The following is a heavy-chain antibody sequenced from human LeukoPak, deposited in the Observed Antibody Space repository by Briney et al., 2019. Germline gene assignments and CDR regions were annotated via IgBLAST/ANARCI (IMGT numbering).Heavy chain of an antibody. CDR1: GGTFSSYA. CDR2: IIPIFGTA. Sequence: SVKVSCEASGGTFSSYAISWVRQAPGQGLEWMGGIIPIFGTANYAQKFQGRVTITTDESTSTAYMELSSLRSEDTAVYYCARGIAAPYYFDYWGQGTLVTVSS. J-gene: IGHJ4*02. CDR3: ARGIAAPYYFDY. V-gene: IGHV1-69*05. D-gene: IGHD6-13*01.